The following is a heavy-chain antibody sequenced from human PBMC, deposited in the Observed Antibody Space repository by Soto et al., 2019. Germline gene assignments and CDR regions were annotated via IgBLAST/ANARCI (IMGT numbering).Heavy chain of an antibody. CDR3: ARDGVGATPMFGYFDY. CDR1: GFTFRSFT. CDR2: ISSNSAYI. D-gene: IGHD1-26*01. Sequence: GGSLRLSCAASGFTFRSFTMNWVRQAPGKGVEWVSTISSNSAYIYYTDALRGRFTISRDNAKNSLYLQMDSLRVDDTALYYCARDGVGATPMFGYFDYWGQGTLVTVSS. V-gene: IGHV3-21*01. J-gene: IGHJ4*02.